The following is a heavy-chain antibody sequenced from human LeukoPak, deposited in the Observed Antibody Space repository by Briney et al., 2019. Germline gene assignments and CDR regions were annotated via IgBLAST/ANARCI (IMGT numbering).Heavy chain of an antibody. CDR1: GYTFTSYG. CDR3: AREGLDY. CDR2: INPNSVNT. Sequence: GASVTVSCKASGYTFTSYGISWVRQAPGQGLEWMGWINPNSVNTVYAQKFQGRVTITRNTSISTAYMELSSLRSEDTAVYYCAREGLDYWGQGTLVTVSS. V-gene: IGHV1-8*03. J-gene: IGHJ4*02.